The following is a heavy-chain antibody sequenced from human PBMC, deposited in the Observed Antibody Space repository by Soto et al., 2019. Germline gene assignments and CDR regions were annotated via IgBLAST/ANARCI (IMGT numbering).Heavy chain of an antibody. Sequence: QVQLVQSGAEVKKPGSSVKVSCKASGGTFSSYAISWVRQAPGQGLEWMGGIIPIFGTANYAQKFQGRVTITADESTSTAYMELSSLRSEDTAVYYCARDTWQHHAGGGRYFDYWGQGTLVTVSS. V-gene: IGHV1-69*12. D-gene: IGHD3-16*01. CDR3: ARDTWQHHAGGGRYFDY. J-gene: IGHJ4*02. CDR1: GGTFSSYA. CDR2: IIPIFGTA.